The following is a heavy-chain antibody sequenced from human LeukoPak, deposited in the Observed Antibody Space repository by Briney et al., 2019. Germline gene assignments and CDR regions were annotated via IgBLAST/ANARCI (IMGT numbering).Heavy chain of an antibody. J-gene: IGHJ6*02. V-gene: IGHV3-30*02. CDR3: AKASDYYGSGRGNHYYYYGMDV. D-gene: IGHD3-10*01. CDR2: RRYDGSNK. CDR1: GFTFSSYG. Sequence: GGSLRLSCAASGFTFSSYGMHWVRQAPGKGLEWVAFRRYDGSNKYYADSVKGRFTISRDNSKNTLYLQMNSLRAEDTAVYYCAKASDYYGSGRGNHYYYYGMDVWGQGTTVTVSS.